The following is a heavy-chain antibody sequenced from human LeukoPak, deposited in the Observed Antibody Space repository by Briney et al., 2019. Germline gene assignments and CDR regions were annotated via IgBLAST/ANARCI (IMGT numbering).Heavy chain of an antibody. D-gene: IGHD3-22*01. CDR2: INTNTGNP. Sequence: ASVKVSCKAPGYTFTSYAMNWVRQAPGQGLEWMGWINTNTGNPTYAQGFTGRFVFSLDTSVSTAYLQISNLKAEDTAVYYCARDARPDLYYYDSSGHFDYWGQGTLVTVSS. V-gene: IGHV7-4-1*02. CDR1: GYTFTSYA. J-gene: IGHJ4*02. CDR3: ARDARPDLYYYDSSGHFDY.